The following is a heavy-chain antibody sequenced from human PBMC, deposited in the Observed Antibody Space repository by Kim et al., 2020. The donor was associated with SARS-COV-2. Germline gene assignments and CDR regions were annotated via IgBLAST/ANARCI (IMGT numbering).Heavy chain of an antibody. J-gene: IGHJ4*02. V-gene: IGHV3-30*04. Sequence: GSLRLSCAASGFTFSSYAMHWVRQAPGKGLEWVAVISYDGSNKYYADSVKGRFTISRDNSKNTLYLQMNSLRAEDTAVYYCARGAAAGIDYWGQGTLVTVSS. CDR1: GFTFSSYA. CDR3: ARGAAAGIDY. CDR2: ISYDGSNK. D-gene: IGHD6-13*01.